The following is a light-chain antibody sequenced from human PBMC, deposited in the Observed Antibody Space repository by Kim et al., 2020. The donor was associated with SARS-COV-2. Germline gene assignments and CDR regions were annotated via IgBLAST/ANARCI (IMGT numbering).Light chain of an antibody. CDR2: QAS. CDR1: PSTSNW. Sequence: ATVGDRVIIPCRASPSTSNWLAWYQQKPGKTPNLLVYQASTLESGVPSRFSGSGSGTEFTLTISSLQPDHFATYYCQQYNTYPLTSGGGTKVDIK. CDR3: QQYNTYPLT. V-gene: IGKV1-5*03. J-gene: IGKJ4*01.